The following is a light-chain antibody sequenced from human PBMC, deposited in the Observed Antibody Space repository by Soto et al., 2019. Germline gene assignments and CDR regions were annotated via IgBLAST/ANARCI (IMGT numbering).Light chain of an antibody. Sequence: QSVLTQPPSASGTPGQRVTMSCFGSSSNIGSNYVYWYQQLPGAAPKLLIYTNNQRPSGVPDRFSGSKSGTSASLAISGLRSEDEADHYCAAWDDSMSGYVFGTGTKVTV. CDR1: SSNIGSNY. V-gene: IGLV1-47*01. J-gene: IGLJ1*01. CDR3: AAWDDSMSGYV. CDR2: TNN.